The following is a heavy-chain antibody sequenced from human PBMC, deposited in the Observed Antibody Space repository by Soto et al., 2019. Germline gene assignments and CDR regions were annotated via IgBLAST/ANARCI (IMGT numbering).Heavy chain of an antibody. D-gene: IGHD1-26*01. V-gene: IGHV3-30-3*01. Sequence: QVQLVESGGGVVQPGRSLRLSCAASGFTFSSYAMHWVRQAPGKGLEWVAVISYDGSNKYYADSVKGRFTISRDNSKNTLYLQMNSLRAEDTAVYYWARGTTRVGDYWGQGTLVTVSS. CDR3: ARGTTRVGDY. CDR1: GFTFSSYA. CDR2: ISYDGSNK. J-gene: IGHJ4*02.